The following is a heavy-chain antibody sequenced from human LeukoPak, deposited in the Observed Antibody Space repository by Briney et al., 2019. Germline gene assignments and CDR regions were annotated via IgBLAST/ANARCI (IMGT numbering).Heavy chain of an antibody. CDR3: AKPAISSRGWYYDY. CDR2: ISGSGSGGST. V-gene: IGHV3-23*01. J-gene: IGHJ4*02. Sequence: GGSLRLSCAASGFTFSSSAMSWVRQAPGKGLEWVSSISGSGSGGSTYYADSVKGRFTISRDNSKNTLYLQMNSLRAEDTAVYYCAKPAISSRGWYYDYWGQGTLVTVSS. CDR1: GFTFSSSA. D-gene: IGHD6-19*01.